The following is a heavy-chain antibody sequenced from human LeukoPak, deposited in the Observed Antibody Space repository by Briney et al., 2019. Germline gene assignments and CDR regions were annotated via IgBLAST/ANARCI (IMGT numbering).Heavy chain of an antibody. D-gene: IGHD2-2*01. V-gene: IGHV3-30*04. CDR2: ISYIVRNK. CDR3: AGTKLGRSYGMDV. CDR1: RFTFSTYS. J-gene: IGHJ6*02. Sequence: PAGSLTLSCAAARFTFSTYSMHWVCQLPGKGLGWVAFISYIVRNKYYANSMKDRFTISRDNSKNTLYLQMTSLRAEDTAVYYCAGTKLGRSYGMDVWGQGTTVTVSS.